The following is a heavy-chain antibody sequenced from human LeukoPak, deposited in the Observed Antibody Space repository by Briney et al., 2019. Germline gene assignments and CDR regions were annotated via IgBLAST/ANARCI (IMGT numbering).Heavy chain of an antibody. CDR2: INHSGST. V-gene: IGHV4-34*01. J-gene: IGHJ4*02. CDR3: AREGDVDGYDLNFDY. D-gene: IGHD5-12*01. CDR1: GGSFSGYY. Sequence: SETLSLTCAVYGGSFSGYYWSWIRQPPGKGLEWIGEINHSGSTYYNPSLKSRVTISVDTSKNQFSLKLSSVTAADTAVYYCAREGDVDGYDLNFDYWGQGTLVTVSS.